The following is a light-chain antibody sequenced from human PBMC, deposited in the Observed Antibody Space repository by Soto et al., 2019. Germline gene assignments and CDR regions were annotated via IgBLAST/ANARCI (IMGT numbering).Light chain of an antibody. CDR1: QDISSY. V-gene: IGKV1-39*01. CDR2: AAS. Sequence: DIQMTQSPSSLSASVGDRITITCRASQDISSYLNWYQQKVGKAPKLLMYAASSLQSGVPSRFSGSGSGTDFTLTITYLQPEDFATYYCQQSYSTPFTFGPGTKVDIK. J-gene: IGKJ3*01. CDR3: QQSYSTPFT.